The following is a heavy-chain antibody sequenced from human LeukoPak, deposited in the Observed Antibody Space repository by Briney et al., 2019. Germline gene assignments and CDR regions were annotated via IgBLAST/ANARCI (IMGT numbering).Heavy chain of an antibody. CDR2: IIPIFGTA. Sequence: SVKVSCKASGGTFSSYAISWVRQAPGQGLEWMGGIIPIFGTANYAQKFQGRVTITADESTSIAYMELSSLRPEDTAVYYCARENRITIFGVVITPPYYFDYWGQGTLVTVSS. J-gene: IGHJ4*02. D-gene: IGHD3-3*01. CDR1: GGTFSSYA. V-gene: IGHV1-69*01. CDR3: ARENRITIFGVVITPPYYFDY.